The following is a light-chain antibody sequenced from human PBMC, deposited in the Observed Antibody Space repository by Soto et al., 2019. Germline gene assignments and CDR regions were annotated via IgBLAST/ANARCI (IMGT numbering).Light chain of an antibody. CDR3: QHYAQAPQT. Sequence: EIVLTHSPGTLSLSPGERATLSCRASQAVSDNYLAWYQQKPGQAPRLVVYGASSRATGVPDRFSASGSGTYFLLTISRVEPEYVAVYYCQHYAQAPQTFGQGTKVEMK. CDR1: QAVSDNY. V-gene: IGKV3-20*01. J-gene: IGKJ1*01. CDR2: GAS.